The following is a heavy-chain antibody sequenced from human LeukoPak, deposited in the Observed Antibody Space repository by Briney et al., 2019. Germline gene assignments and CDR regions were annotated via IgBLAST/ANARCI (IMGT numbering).Heavy chain of an antibody. CDR3: ARDRGDWGAFDI. CDR1: GGSITSGHYY. V-gene: IGHV4-61*09. CDR2: IHSSGST. D-gene: IGHD2-21*01. Sequence: PSETLSLTCTVSGGSITSGHYYWSWVRQPAGQALEWIGHIHSSGSTNYNPSLKSRDTISGTTSKNEFSLNLTSVTAADTAVYYCARDRGDWGAFDIWGQGTMVTVSS. J-gene: IGHJ3*02.